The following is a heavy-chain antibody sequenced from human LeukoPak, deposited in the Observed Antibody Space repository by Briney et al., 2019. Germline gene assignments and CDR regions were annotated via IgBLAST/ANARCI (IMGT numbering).Heavy chain of an antibody. CDR1: GGSFSGYY. CDR3: ARGGSMVREYAIVWYFDY. J-gene: IGHJ4*02. Sequence: SETLSLTCAVYGGSFSGYYWSWIRQPPGKGLEWIGEINHSGSTNYNPSLKSRVTISVDTSKNQFSLKLSSVTAADTAVYYCARGGSMVREYAIVWYFDYWGQGTLVTVSS. V-gene: IGHV4-34*01. CDR2: INHSGST. D-gene: IGHD3-10*01.